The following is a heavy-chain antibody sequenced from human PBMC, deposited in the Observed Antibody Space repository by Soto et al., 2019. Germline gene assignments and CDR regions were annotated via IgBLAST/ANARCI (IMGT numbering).Heavy chain of an antibody. V-gene: IGHV4-39*01. J-gene: IGHJ6*03. CDR1: GGSISSSSYY. CDR3: VRQYAGVGYYYYYMDV. Sequence: SETLSLTCTVSGGSISSSSYYWGWIRQPPGKGLEWIGSIYYSGSTYYNPSLEGRVTISVDTSKNQFSLKLSSVTAADTAVYYCVRQYAGVGYYYYYMDVWGKGTTVTVSS. CDR2: IYYSGST. D-gene: IGHD2-2*01.